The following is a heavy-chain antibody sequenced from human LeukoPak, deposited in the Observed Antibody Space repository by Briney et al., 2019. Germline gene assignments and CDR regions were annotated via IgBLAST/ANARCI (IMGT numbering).Heavy chain of an antibody. Sequence: SETLSLTCTVSGGSISSSSYYWGWIRQPPGKGLEWIGSIYYSESTYYTPSLKSRVTISVDTSKNQFSLKLSSVTAADSAVYYCATSGSYRIYFFDYWGQGTLVTVSS. CDR2: IYYSEST. J-gene: IGHJ4*02. CDR3: ATSGSYRIYFFDY. V-gene: IGHV4-39*07. CDR1: GGSISSSSYY. D-gene: IGHD1-26*01.